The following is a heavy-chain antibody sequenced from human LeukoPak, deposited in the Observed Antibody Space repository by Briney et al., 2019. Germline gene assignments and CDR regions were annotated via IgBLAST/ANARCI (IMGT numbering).Heavy chain of an antibody. V-gene: IGHV3-23*01. CDR3: ARHGSWSFDY. Sequence: GGSLRLSCAASGFTFSSHAMSWVRQAPGKGLEWVSAITSGSGSNVYYADSLKGRFTISRDNSKNTLYLQMNSLRAEDTAVYYCARHGSWSFDYWGQGTLVTVSA. CDR2: ITSGSGSNV. D-gene: IGHD6-13*01. CDR1: GFTFSSHA. J-gene: IGHJ4*02.